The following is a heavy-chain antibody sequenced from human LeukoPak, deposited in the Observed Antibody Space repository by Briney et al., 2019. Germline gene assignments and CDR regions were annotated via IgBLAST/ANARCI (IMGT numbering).Heavy chain of an antibody. Sequence: ASVKVSCKASGYTFTSYGISWVRQAPGQGLEWMGWISAYNGNTNYAQKLQGRVTMTTDTSTSIAYMELRSLRSDDTAVYYCARFTGGDFWSGPNWFDPWGQGTLVTVSS. V-gene: IGHV1-18*01. D-gene: IGHD3-3*01. CDR1: GYTFTSYG. CDR2: ISAYNGNT. J-gene: IGHJ5*02. CDR3: ARFTGGDFWSGPNWFDP.